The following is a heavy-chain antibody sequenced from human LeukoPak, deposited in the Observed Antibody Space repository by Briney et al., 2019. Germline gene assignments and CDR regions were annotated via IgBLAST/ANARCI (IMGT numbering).Heavy chain of an antibody. V-gene: IGHV4-30-4*08. CDR3: ARPYYYDSRIDP. Sequence: SLTLTCTVSGCSIGGGDYYWIWIPQAPGKDLEWIGYMYYSGSTYYHPSLKSRVTISVDTSKNQFSLKLSSVTAADTAVYYCARPYYYDSRIDPWGQGTLVTVSS. CDR2: MYYSGST. J-gene: IGHJ5*02. CDR1: GCSIGGGDYY. D-gene: IGHD3-22*01.